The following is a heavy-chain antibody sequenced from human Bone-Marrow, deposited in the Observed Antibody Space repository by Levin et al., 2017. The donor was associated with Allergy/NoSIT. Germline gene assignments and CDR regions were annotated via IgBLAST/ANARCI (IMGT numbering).Heavy chain of an antibody. CDR3: ARTSYYGSGSSYIPAINWFDP. CDR2: IDWDDDK. V-gene: IGHV2-70*01. J-gene: IGHJ5*02. D-gene: IGHD3-10*01. Sequence: SGPTLVKPTQTLTLTCTFSGFSLSTSGMCVSWIRQPPGKALEWLALIDWDDDKYYSTSLKTRLTISKDTSKNQVVLTMTNMDPVDTATYYCARTSYYGSGSSYIPAINWFDPWGQGTLVTVSS. CDR1: GFSLSTSGMC.